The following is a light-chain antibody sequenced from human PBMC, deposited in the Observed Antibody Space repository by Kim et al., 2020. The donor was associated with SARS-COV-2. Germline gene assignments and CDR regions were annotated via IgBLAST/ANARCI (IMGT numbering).Light chain of an antibody. Sequence: QRVTISCVGSCFNIGAGYDVLWYQQLPGTAPKLLIYGNSNRPSGVPDRFSGSKSGTSASLAITGLQAEDEADYYCQSYDSSLSWVFGGGTKLTVL. J-gene: IGLJ3*02. V-gene: IGLV1-40*01. CDR1: CFNIGAGYD. CDR3: QSYDSSLSWV. CDR2: GNS.